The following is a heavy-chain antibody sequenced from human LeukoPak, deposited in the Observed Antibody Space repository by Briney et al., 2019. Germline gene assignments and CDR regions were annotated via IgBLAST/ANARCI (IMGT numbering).Heavy chain of an antibody. J-gene: IGHJ4*02. CDR2: IYYSGST. CDR3: ARRGGGYDGRDY. D-gene: IGHD5-12*01. V-gene: IGHV4-39*01. Sequence: SETLSLTCTVSGGSISSSSYYWGWIRQPPGKGLEWIGSIYYSGSTYYNPSLKSRVTISVDTSNNQFSLKLSSVTAADTAVYYCARRGGGYDGRDYWGQGTLVTVSS. CDR1: GGSISSSSYY.